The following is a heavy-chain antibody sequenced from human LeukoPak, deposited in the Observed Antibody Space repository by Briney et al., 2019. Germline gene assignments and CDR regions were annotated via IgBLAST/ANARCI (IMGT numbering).Heavy chain of an antibody. CDR3: AKSHSSGWYSGFDY. D-gene: IGHD6-19*01. Sequence: QPGGSLRLPCAASGFTFSSYGMHWVRQAPGKGLEWVAFIRYDGSNKYYADSVKGRFTISRDNSKNTLYLQMNSLRAEDTAVYYCAKSHSSGWYSGFDYWGQGTLVTVSS. CDR1: GFTFSSYG. CDR2: IRYDGSNK. V-gene: IGHV3-30*02. J-gene: IGHJ4*02.